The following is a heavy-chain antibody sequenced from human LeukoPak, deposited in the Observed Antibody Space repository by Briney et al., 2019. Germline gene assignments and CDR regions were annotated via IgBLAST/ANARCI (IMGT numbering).Heavy chain of an antibody. J-gene: IGHJ6*03. CDR3: ARVFDSGSQAYFYYMDV. D-gene: IGHD3-10*01. CDR2: IYSSGST. CDR1: GGSISSYY. Sequence: SETLSLTCTVSGGSISSYYWSWIRQPAGKGLEWIGRIYSSGSTNYNPSLKSRVTMSVDTSKNQFSLKVSSVTAADTAVYYCARVFDSGSQAYFYYMDVWGKGTTVTIFS. V-gene: IGHV4-4*07.